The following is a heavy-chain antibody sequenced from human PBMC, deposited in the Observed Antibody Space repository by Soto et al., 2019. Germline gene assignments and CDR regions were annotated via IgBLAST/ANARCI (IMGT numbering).Heavy chain of an antibody. V-gene: IGHV1-18*04. J-gene: IGHJ4*02. CDR3: ARDRDGYYDSSGYTDY. D-gene: IGHD3-22*01. CDR2: ISAYNGNT. Sequence: ASVKVSCKASGYTFTSYGISWVRQAPGQGLEWMGWISAYNGNTNYAQKLQGRVTMTTDTSTSKAYMELRSLRSDDTAVYYCARDRDGYYDSSGYTDYWGQGTLVTVSS. CDR1: GYTFTSYG.